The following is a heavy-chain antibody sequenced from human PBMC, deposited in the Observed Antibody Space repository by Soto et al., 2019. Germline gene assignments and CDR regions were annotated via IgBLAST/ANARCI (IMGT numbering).Heavy chain of an antibody. CDR1: GHTFTAYY. V-gene: IGHV1-2*02. D-gene: IGHD3-10*01. CDR3: ARVKYGNLRPPTSLFDP. CDR2: INPDSGAT. Sequence: ASVKVSCKASGHTFTAYYIHWVRQAPGQGPEWMAWINPDSGATYSAPKFQGRVTVTSDTSINTSSMELSSLRSDDTAVYYCARVKYGNLRPPTSLFDPWGQGTLVTVSS. J-gene: IGHJ5*02.